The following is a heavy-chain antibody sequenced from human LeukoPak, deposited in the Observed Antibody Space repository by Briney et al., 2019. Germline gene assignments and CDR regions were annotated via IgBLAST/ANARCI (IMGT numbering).Heavy chain of an antibody. J-gene: IGHJ4*02. V-gene: IGHV3-33*01. Sequence: PGGSLRLSCAASGFXFSSYGMHWVRQAPGKGLEWVAVISYDGNKKYYADSVKGRFTISRDKSKNTLYLQMNSLRAEDTAVYYCARGYDYGDYGVVEWGQGTLVTVSS. CDR1: GFXFSSYG. CDR2: ISYDGNKK. D-gene: IGHD4-17*01. CDR3: ARGYDYGDYGVVE.